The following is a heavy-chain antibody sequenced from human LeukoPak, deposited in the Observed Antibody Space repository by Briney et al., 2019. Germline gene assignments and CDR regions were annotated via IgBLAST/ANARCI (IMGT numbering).Heavy chain of an antibody. CDR3: ARVKPYYFGY. V-gene: IGHV4-39*07. CDR2: IYYSGST. Sequence: SETLSLTCTVSGGSISSSSYYWGWIRQPPGKGLEWIGSIYYSGSTYYNPSLKSRVTISVDTSKNQFSLKLSSVTAADTAVYYCARVKPYYFGYWGQGTLVTVSS. J-gene: IGHJ4*02. CDR1: GGSISSSSYY.